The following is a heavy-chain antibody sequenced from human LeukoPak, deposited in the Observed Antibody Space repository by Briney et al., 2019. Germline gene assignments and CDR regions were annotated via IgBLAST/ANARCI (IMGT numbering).Heavy chain of an antibody. CDR1: GFTFSSYA. Sequence: GGSLRLSCAASGFTFSSYAMSWVRQAPGKGLEWVSAISGSGGSTYYADSVKGRFTISRDNSKNSLYLQMNSLRAEDTAVYYCAKAVKMGQLEYYFDYWGQGTLVTVSS. V-gene: IGHV3-23*01. CDR2: ISGSGGST. CDR3: AKAVKMGQLEYYFDY. J-gene: IGHJ4*02. D-gene: IGHD6-6*01.